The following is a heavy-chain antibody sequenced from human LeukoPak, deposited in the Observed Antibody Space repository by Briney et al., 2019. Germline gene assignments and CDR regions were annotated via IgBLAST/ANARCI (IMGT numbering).Heavy chain of an antibody. D-gene: IGHD2-15*01. CDR1: GFTFSSYW. CDR3: AREGYCSGDSCYLDAFDI. V-gene: IGHV3-7*01. J-gene: IGHJ3*02. Sequence: GGSLRLSCAASGFTFSSYWMSWVRRAPGKGLEWVANIKQDGSEKYYVDSVKGRFTISRDNAKNSLYLQMNSLRAEDTAVYYCAREGYCSGDSCYLDAFDIWGQGTMVTVSS. CDR2: IKQDGSEK.